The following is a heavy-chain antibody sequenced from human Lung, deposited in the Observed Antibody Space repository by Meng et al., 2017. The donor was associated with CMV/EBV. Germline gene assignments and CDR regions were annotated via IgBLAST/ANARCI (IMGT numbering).Heavy chain of an antibody. J-gene: IGHJ3*01. D-gene: IGHD4-17*01. CDR2: ISSSSSYR. CDR1: GFTFSTYS. V-gene: IGHV3-21*01. Sequence: SCAASGFTFSTYSMNWVRQAPGKGLEWVSSISSSSSYRYYADSVKGRFTISRDNAKISLYLQMNSLRAEDTAVYYCARRFFPIAVSGDDVDDWGQGTXVTVSS. CDR3: ARRFFPIAVSGDDVDD.